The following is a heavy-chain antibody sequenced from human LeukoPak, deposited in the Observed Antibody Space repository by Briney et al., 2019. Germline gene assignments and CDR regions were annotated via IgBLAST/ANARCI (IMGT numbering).Heavy chain of an antibody. J-gene: IGHJ4*02. Sequence: PGGSLRLSCAASGFTFSTYSMNWVCQAPGKGLEWVSSISGSSIYIYYADSVKGRFTISRDNAKNSLYLQMNSLRAEDTAVYYCARGPPYSDSSGYYYDYWGQGTLVTVSS. CDR3: ARGPPYSDSSGYYYDY. D-gene: IGHD3-22*01. CDR2: ISGSSIYI. V-gene: IGHV3-21*01. CDR1: GFTFSTYS.